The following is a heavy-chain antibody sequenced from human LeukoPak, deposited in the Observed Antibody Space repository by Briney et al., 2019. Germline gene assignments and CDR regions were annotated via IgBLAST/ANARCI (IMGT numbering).Heavy chain of an antibody. J-gene: IGHJ4*02. CDR3: AKDKIWGEDYFDY. CDR2: ISYDGSNK. CDR1: GFTFSSYA. D-gene: IGHD3-16*01. V-gene: IGHV3-30-3*01. Sequence: GGSLRLSCAASGFTFSSYAMHWVRQAPGKGLEWVAVISYDGSNKYYADSVKGRFTISRDNSKNTLYLQMNSLRVEDTAVYYCAKDKIWGEDYFDYWGQGTLVTVSS.